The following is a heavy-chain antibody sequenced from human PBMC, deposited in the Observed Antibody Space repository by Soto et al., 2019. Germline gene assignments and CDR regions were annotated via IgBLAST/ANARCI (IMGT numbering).Heavy chain of an antibody. CDR3: ASTYYYGSGSFNWFDP. Sequence: QVQLQESGPGLVKPSETLSLTCTVSGGSISSYYWSWIRQPPGKGLEWIGYIYYSGSTNYNPSLKSRVTISVDTSKNQFSLKLSSVTAADTAVYYCASTYYYGSGSFNWFDPWGQGTLVTVSS. CDR2: IYYSGST. CDR1: GGSISSYY. J-gene: IGHJ5*02. D-gene: IGHD3-10*01. V-gene: IGHV4-59*01.